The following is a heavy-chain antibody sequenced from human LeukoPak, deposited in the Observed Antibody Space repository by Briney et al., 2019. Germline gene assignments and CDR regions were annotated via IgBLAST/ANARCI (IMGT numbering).Heavy chain of an antibody. J-gene: IGHJ4*02. CDR3: ARDCTTYYDGSGSCY. V-gene: IGHV3-7*01. CDR2: IKQDGSEK. CDR1: GFTFSSYW. Sequence: GGSLRLSCAASGFTFSSYWMSWVRQAPGKGLEWVANIKQDGSEKYYVDSVKGRFTISRDNAKNSLYLQMNSLRAEDTAVYYCARDCTTYYDGSGSCYWGQGTLVTVSS. D-gene: IGHD3-10*01.